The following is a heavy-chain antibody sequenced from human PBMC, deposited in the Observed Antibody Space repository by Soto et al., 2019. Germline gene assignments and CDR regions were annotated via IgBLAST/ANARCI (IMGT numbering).Heavy chain of an antibody. J-gene: IGHJ5*02. CDR3: ARYSRPGYAYSSGLYRRLSWFDP. CDR1: GYTFTSYG. V-gene: IGHV1-18*01. CDR2: ISAYNGNT. D-gene: IGHD6-19*01. Sequence: ASVKVSCKASGYTFTSYGISWVRQAPGQGLEWMGWISAYNGNTNYAQKLQGRVTMTTDTSTSTAYMELRSLRSDDTAVYYCARYSRPGYAYSSGLYRRLSWFDPRGQGTLVTVS.